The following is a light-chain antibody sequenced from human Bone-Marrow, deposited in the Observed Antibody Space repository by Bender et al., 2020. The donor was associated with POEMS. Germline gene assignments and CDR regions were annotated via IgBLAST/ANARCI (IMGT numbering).Light chain of an antibody. Sequence: SYEVTQPPSVSVSPGQTASITCSGDKLEEKYICWYQWRSGQSPVLVIYRDTQRPSGVPERFYGSNSGNTATLTISRVEAGDEADYFCQIWDSSSGHYVFGSGTKVTV. J-gene: IGLJ1*01. CDR3: QIWDSSSGHYV. CDR1: KLEEKY. V-gene: IGLV3-1*01. CDR2: RDT.